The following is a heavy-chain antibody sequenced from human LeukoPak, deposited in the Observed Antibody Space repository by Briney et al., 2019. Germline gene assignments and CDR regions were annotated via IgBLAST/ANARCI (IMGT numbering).Heavy chain of an antibody. V-gene: IGHV1-46*01. Sequence: GASVKVSCKASGYTFTSYYMHWVRQAPGQGLEWMGIINPSGGSTSYAQKFQGRVTMTRDTSTSTVYMELSSLRSEDTAVYYCARGGIVVVVAAAFDYWGQGTLVTVSS. CDR1: GYTFTSYY. J-gene: IGHJ4*02. CDR3: ARGGIVVVVAAAFDY. D-gene: IGHD2-15*01. CDR2: INPSGGST.